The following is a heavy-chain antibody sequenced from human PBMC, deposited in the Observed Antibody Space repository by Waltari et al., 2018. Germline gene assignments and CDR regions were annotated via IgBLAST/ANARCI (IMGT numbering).Heavy chain of an antibody. Sequence: EVQLVESGGGLVQPGGSLRLSCAASGFTFSNFWVSWVRQAPGKWLEWVVNINQDGSGEYYVDSVKGRFTISRDNAKDSLYLQMNSLRAEDTAVYYCQRGDYWGQGTLVTVSS. V-gene: IGHV3-7*04. CDR1: GFTFSNFW. CDR3: QRGDY. CDR2: INQDGSGE. J-gene: IGHJ4*02.